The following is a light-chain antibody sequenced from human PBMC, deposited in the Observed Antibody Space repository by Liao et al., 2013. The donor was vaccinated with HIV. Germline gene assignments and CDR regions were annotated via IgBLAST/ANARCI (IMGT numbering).Light chain of an antibody. V-gene: IGLV3-1*01. CDR3: QVWDSSSDHPV. CDR2: YNT. Sequence: SYELTQPPSVSVSPGQTASITCSGDKLGDKYACWYQQKPGQAPVQVVYYNTDRPSGIPERFSGSNSGNAATLTISRVEAGDEADYFCQVWDSSSDHPVFGGGTKLTVL. CDR1: KLGDKY. J-gene: IGLJ2*01.